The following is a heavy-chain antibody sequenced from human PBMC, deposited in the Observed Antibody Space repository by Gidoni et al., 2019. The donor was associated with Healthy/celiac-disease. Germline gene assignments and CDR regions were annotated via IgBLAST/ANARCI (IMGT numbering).Heavy chain of an antibody. CDR2: IKQDGSEK. D-gene: IGHD3-3*01. Sequence: EVQLVESGGGLVQPGGSLRLSCAASGFTFSSYWMSGVRQAPGKGLEGVANIKQDGSEKYYVDSVKGRFTISRDNAKNSRYLQMNSLRAEDTAVYYCARASYDFWSGYYLDYWGQGTLVTVSS. CDR1: GFTFSSYW. J-gene: IGHJ4*02. V-gene: IGHV3-7*01. CDR3: ARASYDFWSGYYLDY.